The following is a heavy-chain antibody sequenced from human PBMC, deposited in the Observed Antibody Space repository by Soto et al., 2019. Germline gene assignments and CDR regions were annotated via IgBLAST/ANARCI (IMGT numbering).Heavy chain of an antibody. CDR2: ISAYNGNT. D-gene: IGHD3-9*01. J-gene: IGHJ1*01. Sequence: ASVKVSCKASGYTFTSYGISWVRQAPGQGLEWMGWISAYNGNTNYAQKLQGRVTMTTDTSTSTAYMELRSLRSDDTAVYYCARGNYDILTGPTKYFQHWGQGTLVTVSS. V-gene: IGHV1-18*04. CDR1: GYTFTSYG. CDR3: ARGNYDILTGPTKYFQH.